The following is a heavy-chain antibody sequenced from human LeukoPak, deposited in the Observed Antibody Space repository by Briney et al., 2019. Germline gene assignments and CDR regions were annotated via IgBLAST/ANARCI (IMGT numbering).Heavy chain of an antibody. J-gene: IGHJ4*02. D-gene: IGHD1-26*01. CDR2: IKQDGSDK. Sequence: GGSLRLSCATSGFTFSNYWMNWVRRAPGKGLEWVANIKQDGSDKYYVDSVKGRFTISRDNAKNSLYLQMNTLRAEDTAVYYCARGEGLGTTNGGYYFAYWGQGSLVIVSS. CDR3: ARGEGLGTTNGGYYFAY. V-gene: IGHV3-7*01. CDR1: GFTFSNYW.